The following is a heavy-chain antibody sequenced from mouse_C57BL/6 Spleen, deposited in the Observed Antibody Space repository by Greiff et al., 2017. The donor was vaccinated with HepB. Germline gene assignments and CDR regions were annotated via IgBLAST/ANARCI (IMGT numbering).Heavy chain of an antibody. D-gene: IGHD1-1*02. Sequence: ESGAELARPGASVKMSCKASGYTFTSYTMHWVKQRPGQGLECIGYINPSSGYTKYNQKFKDKATLTADKSSSTAYMQLSSLTSEDSAVYYWAREEGGFDYWGQGTTLTVSS. V-gene: IGHV1-4*01. CDR1: GYTFTSYT. CDR3: AREEGGFDY. J-gene: IGHJ2*01. CDR2: INPSSGYT.